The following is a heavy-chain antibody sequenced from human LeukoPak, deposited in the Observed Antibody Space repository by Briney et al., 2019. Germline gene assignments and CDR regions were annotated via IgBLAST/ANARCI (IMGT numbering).Heavy chain of an antibody. D-gene: IGHD3-22*01. CDR2: IYSGGST. J-gene: IGHJ4*02. CDR1: GFTVSSNY. CDR3: ARDPYYYDSSGYFGDY. Sequence: GGSLRLSCAASGFTVSSNYMSWVRPAPGKGLEWVSVIYSGGSTYYADSVKGRFTISRDNSKNTLYLQMNSLRAEDTAVYYCARDPYYYDSSGYFGDYWGQGTLVTVSS. V-gene: IGHV3-66*01.